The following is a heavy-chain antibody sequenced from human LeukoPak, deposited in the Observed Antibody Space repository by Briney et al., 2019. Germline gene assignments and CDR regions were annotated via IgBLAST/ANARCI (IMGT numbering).Heavy chain of an antibody. CDR2: IIPIFGTA. Sequence: GASVKVSCKASGYTFTTYYMHWVRQAPGQGLEWMGGIIPIFGTANYAQKFQGRVTITADKSTSTAYMELSSLRSEDTAVYYCAIEGYSGYGDFDYWGQGTLVTVSS. CDR3: AIEGYSGYGDFDY. V-gene: IGHV1-69*06. J-gene: IGHJ4*02. CDR1: GYTFTTYY. D-gene: IGHD5-12*01.